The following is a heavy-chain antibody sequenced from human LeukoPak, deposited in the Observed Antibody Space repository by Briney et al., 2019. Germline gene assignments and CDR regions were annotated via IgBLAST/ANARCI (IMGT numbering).Heavy chain of an antibody. J-gene: IGHJ4*02. CDR1: GGSISSYY. CDR3: ANEEDSRGYFDY. Sequence: SETLSLTCTVSGGSISSYYWSWIRQPPGKGLEWIGYIYYSGSTNYNPSLKSRVTISVDTSKNQFSLKLSSVTAADTAVYYCANEEDSRGYFDYWGQGTLVTVSS. V-gene: IGHV4-59*01. D-gene: IGHD6-19*01. CDR2: IYYSGST.